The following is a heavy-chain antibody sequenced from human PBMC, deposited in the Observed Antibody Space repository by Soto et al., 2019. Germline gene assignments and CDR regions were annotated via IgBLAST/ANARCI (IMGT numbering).Heavy chain of an antibody. Sequence: SETLSLTCTVSGGSISSYYWSWIRQPPGKGLEWIGYIYYSGSTNYNPSLKSRVTISVDTSKNQFSLKLSSVTAADTAVYYCARLWGWYFDYWGQGTLVIVSS. D-gene: IGHD2-21*01. V-gene: IGHV4-59*01. CDR1: GGSISSYY. J-gene: IGHJ4*02. CDR2: IYYSGST. CDR3: ARLWGWYFDY.